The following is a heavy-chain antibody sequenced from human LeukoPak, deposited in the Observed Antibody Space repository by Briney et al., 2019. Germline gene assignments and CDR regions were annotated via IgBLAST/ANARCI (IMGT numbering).Heavy chain of an antibody. V-gene: IGHV1-8*01. CDR2: MNPNSGNT. J-gene: IGHJ4*02. D-gene: IGHD3-22*01. CDR1: GYTFTSYD. Sequence: ASVKVSCKASGYTFTSYDINWVRQATGQGLEWMGWMNPNSGNTGYAQKFQGRVTMTRNTSISTAYMEPSSLRSEDTAVYYCARGPGYYDSSGPFRAHYFDYWGQGTLVTVSS. CDR3: ARGPGYYDSSGPFRAHYFDY.